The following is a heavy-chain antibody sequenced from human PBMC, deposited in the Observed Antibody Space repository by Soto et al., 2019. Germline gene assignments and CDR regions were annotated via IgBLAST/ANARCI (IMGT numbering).Heavy chain of an antibody. Sequence: QVQLVQSGAEVKKPGASVNISCKASGNTFNTSALHWVRQAPGQRLQWLGWINAENGKTRYSQNFQGRVTITRETSASTAYLELSSLRSEDTALYCCATAGSGWYVLASWGRGTLVTVSS. J-gene: IGHJ5*02. CDR2: INAENGKT. D-gene: IGHD6-19*01. CDR1: GNTFNTSA. V-gene: IGHV1-3*01. CDR3: ATAGSGWYVLAS.